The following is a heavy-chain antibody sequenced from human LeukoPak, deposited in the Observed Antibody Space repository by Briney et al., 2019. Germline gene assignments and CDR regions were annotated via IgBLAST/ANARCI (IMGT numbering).Heavy chain of an antibody. CDR1: GFTFSSYA. D-gene: IGHD3-9*01. V-gene: IGHV3-30-3*01. CDR3: ASGYDILTGALPTDPYGMDV. Sequence: GGSLRLSCAASGFTFSSYAMHWVRQAPGKGLEWVAVISYDGSNKYYAGSVKGRFTISRDNSKNTLYLQMNSLRAEDTAVYYCASGYDILTGALPTDPYGMDVWGQGTTVTVSS. J-gene: IGHJ6*02. CDR2: ISYDGSNK.